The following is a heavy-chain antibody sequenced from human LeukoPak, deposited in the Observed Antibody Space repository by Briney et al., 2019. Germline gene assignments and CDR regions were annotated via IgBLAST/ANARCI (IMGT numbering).Heavy chain of an antibody. CDR3: AKVKGASGGWHSGELIDY. J-gene: IGHJ4*02. D-gene: IGHD6-19*01. Sequence: KSGGSLRLSCAASGFTFSSHAMSWVRQAPGKGREWVSDISGSGGSTYYADSVKGRFTISRDNFKKTLYPQMTSLRAEDTAVYDCAKVKGASGGWHSGELIDYWGQGTLVTVSS. V-gene: IGHV3-23*01. CDR1: GFTFSSHA. CDR2: ISGSGGST.